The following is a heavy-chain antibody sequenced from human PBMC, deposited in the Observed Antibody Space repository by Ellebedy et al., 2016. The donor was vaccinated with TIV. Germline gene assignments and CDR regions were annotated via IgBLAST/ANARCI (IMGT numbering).Heavy chain of an antibody. V-gene: IGHV4-59*01. Sequence: SETLSLTCTVSGGSISSYYWSWIRQPPGKGLEWIGYINYSGSTNYNPSLKSRVTISVDRSKNQFSLKLSSVTAADTAVYYCARNSMMGAYYFDYWGRGTLVTVSS. D-gene: IGHD3-22*01. CDR2: INYSGST. CDR3: ARNSMMGAYYFDY. J-gene: IGHJ4*02. CDR1: GGSISSYY.